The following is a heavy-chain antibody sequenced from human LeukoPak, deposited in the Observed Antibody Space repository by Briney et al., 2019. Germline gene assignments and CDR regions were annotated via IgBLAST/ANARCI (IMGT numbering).Heavy chain of an antibody. CDR1: GYNFPIYW. V-gene: IGHV5-51*01. CDR2: IYPDDSNT. CDR3: ARLGAVAGGSTGGFDL. Sequence: GESLKISCQGSGYNFPIYWIGWVRQMPGQGLEWMGIIYPDDSNTIYGPSFQGQVTISADKSINTAYLEWSSLKASDTAMYYCARLGAVAGGSTGGFDLWGRGTLVTVSS. J-gene: IGHJ2*01. D-gene: IGHD6-19*01.